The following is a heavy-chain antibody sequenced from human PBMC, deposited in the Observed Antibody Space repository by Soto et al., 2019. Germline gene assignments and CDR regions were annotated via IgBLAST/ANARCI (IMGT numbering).Heavy chain of an antibody. CDR2: IIPIFGTA. J-gene: IGHJ6*02. Sequence: SVKVSCKASGGTFSSYAISWVRQAPGQGLEWMGGIIPIFGTANYAQKFQGRVTITADESTSTAYMELSSLRSEDTAVYYCARDSVDCSSTSCYRPPIYYYYGMDVWGQGTTVTVSS. D-gene: IGHD2-2*01. CDR3: ARDSVDCSSTSCYRPPIYYYYGMDV. V-gene: IGHV1-69*13. CDR1: GGTFSSYA.